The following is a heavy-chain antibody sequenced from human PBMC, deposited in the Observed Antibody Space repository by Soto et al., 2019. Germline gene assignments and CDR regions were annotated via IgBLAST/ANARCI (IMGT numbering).Heavy chain of an antibody. D-gene: IGHD6-19*01. Sequence: GSLRLSCAASGFTFSINDMSCVLQAPGKGLEWVSTISGSGGSTYYADSVKGRFTISRDNSKNTLYLQVNSLRAEDTAVYYCARDGTGWTGGDHWGQGTLVTVSS. CDR1: GFTFSIND. CDR3: ARDGTGWTGGDH. V-gene: IGHV3-23*01. J-gene: IGHJ4*02. CDR2: ISGSGGST.